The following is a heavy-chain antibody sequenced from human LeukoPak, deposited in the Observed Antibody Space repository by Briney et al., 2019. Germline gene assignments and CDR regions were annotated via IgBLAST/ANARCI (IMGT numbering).Heavy chain of an antibody. V-gene: IGHV4-38-2*02. D-gene: IGHD3-22*01. CDR2: IYHSGST. CDR1: GYSISSGYY. Sequence: SETLSLTCTVSGYSISSGYYWGWIRQPPEKGLEWIGSIYHSGSTYYNPSLKSRVTISVDTSKNQFSLKLRSVTAADTAVYYCARHRGYYDSPNWFDPWGQGTLVTVSS. J-gene: IGHJ5*02. CDR3: ARHRGYYDSPNWFDP.